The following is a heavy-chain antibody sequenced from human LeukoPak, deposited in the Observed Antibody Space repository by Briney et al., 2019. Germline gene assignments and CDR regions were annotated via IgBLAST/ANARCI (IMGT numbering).Heavy chain of an antibody. CDR1: GGSFSGYY. CDR2: INHSGST. V-gene: IGHV4-34*01. D-gene: IGHD3-16*02. CDR3: ARGRYDETGYYFDY. Sequence: PSETLSITCAVYGGSFSGYYWSWLRQPPGKGLEWIGEINHSGSTNYNPSLKSRVTISVDTSKNQFSLKLSSVTAADTAVYYCARGRYDETGYYFDYWGQGTLVTVSS. J-gene: IGHJ4*02.